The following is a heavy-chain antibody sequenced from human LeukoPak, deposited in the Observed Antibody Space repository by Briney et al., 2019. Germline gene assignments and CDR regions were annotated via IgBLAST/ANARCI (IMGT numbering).Heavy chain of an antibody. J-gene: IGHJ4*02. CDR1: GGTFSSYA. D-gene: IGHD5-18*01. CDR3: ARAGYSYGSLDY. CDR2: IIPIFGTA. Sequence: SVKVSCKASGGTFSSYAMSWVRQAPGQGLEWMGRIIPIFGTANYAQKFQGRVTITTDESTSTAYMELSSLRSEDTAVYYCARAGYSYGSLDYWGQGTLVTVSS. V-gene: IGHV1-69*05.